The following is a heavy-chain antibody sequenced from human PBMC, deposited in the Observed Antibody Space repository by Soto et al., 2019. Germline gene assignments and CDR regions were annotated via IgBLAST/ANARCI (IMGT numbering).Heavy chain of an antibody. CDR1: GGSISSGGYY. CDR2: IYYSGST. J-gene: IGHJ5*02. Sequence: SETLSLTCTVSGGSISSGGYYWSWIRQHPGRGLEWIGYIYYSGSTYYNPSLKSRVTISVDTSKNQFSLKLSSVTAADTAVYYCARYQLLTNWFDPWGQGTLVTVSS. CDR3: ARYQLLTNWFDP. V-gene: IGHV4-31*03. D-gene: IGHD2-2*01.